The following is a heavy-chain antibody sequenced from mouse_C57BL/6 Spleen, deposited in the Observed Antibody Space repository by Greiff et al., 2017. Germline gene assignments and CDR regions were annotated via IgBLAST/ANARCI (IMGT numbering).Heavy chain of an antibody. CDR3: ARRSYGSSPFDY. CDR2: IYPGSGST. J-gene: IGHJ2*01. Sequence: VQLQQPGAELVKPGASVKMSCKASGYTFTSYWITWVKQRPGQGLEWIGDIYPGSGSTNYNEKFKSKATLTVDRSSSTAYMQLSSLTSEDSAVYYCARRSYGSSPFDYWGQGTTLTVSS. V-gene: IGHV1-55*01. D-gene: IGHD1-1*01. CDR1: GYTFTSYW.